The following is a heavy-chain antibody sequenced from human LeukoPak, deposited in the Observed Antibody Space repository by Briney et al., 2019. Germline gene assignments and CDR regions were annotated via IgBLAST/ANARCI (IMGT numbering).Heavy chain of an antibody. CDR2: IYYSGST. CDR1: GGSISSYY. Sequence: PSETLSLTCTVSGGSISSYYWGWIRQPPGKGLEWIGSIYYSGSTYYNPSLKSRVTISVDTSKNQFSLKLSSVTAADTAVYYCARSKYSSGWYIDYWGQGTLVTVSS. CDR3: ARSKYSSGWYIDY. V-gene: IGHV4-39*07. J-gene: IGHJ4*02. D-gene: IGHD6-19*01.